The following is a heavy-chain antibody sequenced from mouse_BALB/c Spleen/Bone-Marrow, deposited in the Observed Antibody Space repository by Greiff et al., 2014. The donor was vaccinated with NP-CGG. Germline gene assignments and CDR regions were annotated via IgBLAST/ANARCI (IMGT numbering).Heavy chain of an antibody. J-gene: IGHJ2*01. V-gene: IGHV1-54*01. CDR3: ARFGRYYFDY. Sequence: VKLMESGAELVRPGTAVNVSCKASGYAFTNYLIEWVKQRPGQGLEWIGVINPGSGGANYNEKFKGKATLTADKSSSTAYMQLSSLTSDDSAVYFCARFGRYYFDYWGQGTTLPVSS. CDR1: GYAFTNYL. CDR2: INPGSGGA.